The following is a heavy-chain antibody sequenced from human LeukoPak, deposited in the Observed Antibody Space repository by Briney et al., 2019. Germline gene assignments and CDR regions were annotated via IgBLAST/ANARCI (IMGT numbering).Heavy chain of an antibody. J-gene: IGHJ4*02. CDR3: VREGYYESGGPFSGCFDY. CDR1: GLIFNDYA. V-gene: IGHV3-30*04. CDR2: ISSDGNTK. D-gene: IGHD3-22*01. Sequence: GGSLSLSCEASGLIFNDYAINWARQAPGKGLEWVAVISSDGNTKFYTNSVKGRFTISRDNSKNTLSLQLSSLRVEDTAIYYCVREGYYESGGPFSGCFDYWGQGDLVTVSS.